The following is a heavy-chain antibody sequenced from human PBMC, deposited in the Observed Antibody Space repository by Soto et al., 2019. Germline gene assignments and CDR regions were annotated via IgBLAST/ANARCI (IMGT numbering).Heavy chain of an antibody. D-gene: IGHD4-4*01. CDR1: CCNCMNYA. CDR2: ISWNSGTI. Sequence: TGRPLIVWCGVACCNCMNYAMRWVRQTQGEGLDWVSGISWNSGTIGYADSVKGRFTISRDNAKNSLYLEMNSLRAEDTALYYCAKDKLYSNYEYYFDHWGQGTLVTVSS. V-gene: IGHV3-9*01. J-gene: IGHJ4*02. CDR3: AKDKLYSNYEYYFDH.